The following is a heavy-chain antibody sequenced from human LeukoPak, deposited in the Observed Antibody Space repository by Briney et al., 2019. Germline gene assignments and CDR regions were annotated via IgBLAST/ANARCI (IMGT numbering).Heavy chain of an antibody. J-gene: IGHJ4*02. CDR1: GFTFSSYA. CDR3: AKDSKIVVLPAAIDY. D-gene: IGHD2-2*01. Sequence: GGSLRLSCAASGFTFSSYAMSWVRQAPGKGLEWVSGISGSGGSTYYADFVKGRFTISRDNSKYTLYLQMNSLRAEDTAVYYCAKDSKIVVLPAAIDYWGQGTLVTVSS. V-gene: IGHV3-23*01. CDR2: ISGSGGST.